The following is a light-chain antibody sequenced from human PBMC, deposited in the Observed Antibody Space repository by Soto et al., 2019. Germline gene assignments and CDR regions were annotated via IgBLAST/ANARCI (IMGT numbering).Light chain of an antibody. V-gene: IGKV3-15*01. CDR3: HHYNNWLFT. CDR1: QSVNSN. J-gene: IGKJ3*01. Sequence: EIVMTQSPATLSASPGERATLSCRASQSVNSNLAWYQQKPGQAPRLLIYGASTRATGIPARFSGSGSGTDFTLTISSLQSEDFAVYYCHHYNNWLFTFGPGTKVDIK. CDR2: GAS.